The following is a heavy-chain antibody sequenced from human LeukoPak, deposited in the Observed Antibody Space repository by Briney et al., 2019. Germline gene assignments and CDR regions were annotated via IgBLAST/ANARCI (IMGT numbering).Heavy chain of an antibody. J-gene: IGHJ4*02. CDR3: AKPYYYDSNGYYPYYFDY. CDR2: IYSGGST. V-gene: IGHV3-53*01. Sequence: PGGSLRLSCAASGFTVSSNYMSWVRQAPGKGLEWVSVIYSGGSTYYADSVKGRFTISRDNSKNTLYLQMDSLRADDTAVYYCAKPYYYDSNGYYPYYFDYWGQGTLVTVSS. D-gene: IGHD3-22*01. CDR1: GFTVSSNY.